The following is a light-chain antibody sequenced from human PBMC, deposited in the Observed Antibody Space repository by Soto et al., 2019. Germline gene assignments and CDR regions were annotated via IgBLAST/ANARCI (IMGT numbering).Light chain of an antibody. CDR3: SSYISMIVRV. CDR2: QVS. CDR1: SSDVGGYNY. Sequence: QPVLTQPASVSGSPGQSITISCTGTSSDVGGYNYVSWYQHHPGKAPRLIIYQVSNRPSGVSNRFSGSKSGNTASLTISGLQPEDEADYYCSSYISMIVRVFGGGTKLTVL. V-gene: IGLV2-14*01. J-gene: IGLJ3*02.